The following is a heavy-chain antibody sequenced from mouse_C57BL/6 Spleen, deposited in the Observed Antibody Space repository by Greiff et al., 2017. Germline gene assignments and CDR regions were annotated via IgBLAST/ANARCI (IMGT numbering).Heavy chain of an antibody. J-gene: IGHJ2*01. Sequence: QVQLQQPGAELVKPGASVKLSCKASGYTFTSYWMHWVKQRPGQGLEWIGMIHPNSGSTNYNEKFKSKATLTVDKSSSTAYMNLSSLTSEDSAVYYSARRGSYYDYDVDCWGTGTTLTVSS. D-gene: IGHD2-4*01. CDR3: ARRGSYYDYDVDC. CDR2: IHPNSGST. CDR1: GYTFTSYW. V-gene: IGHV1-64*01.